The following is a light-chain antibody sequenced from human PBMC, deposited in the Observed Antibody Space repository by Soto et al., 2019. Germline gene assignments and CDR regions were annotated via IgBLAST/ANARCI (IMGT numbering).Light chain of an antibody. V-gene: IGKV3D-20*01. Sequence: EIVLTQSPATLSLSPGERATLSCGARQSVSSSYLAWYQQKPGLAPRLLIYDASSRATGIPDRFSGSGSGTDFTLTISRLEPEDFAVYYCQQYGSSPFTFGGGTKVEI. CDR3: QQYGSSPFT. CDR2: DAS. CDR1: QSVSSSY. J-gene: IGKJ4*01.